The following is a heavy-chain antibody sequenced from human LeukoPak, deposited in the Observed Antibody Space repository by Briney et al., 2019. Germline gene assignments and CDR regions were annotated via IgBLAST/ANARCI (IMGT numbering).Heavy chain of an antibody. CDR2: ISNSGSTI. V-gene: IGHV3-11*01. J-gene: IGHJ6*03. CDR1: GFTFEASA. CDR3: ARGYGDDGIDFYYMDV. D-gene: IGHD4-17*01. Sequence: GGSLRLSCAASGFTFEASAMSWIRQAPGKGLEWVLYISNSGSTIYYADAVKGRFTISRDNAKNSLYLQMNSLRVEDTAVYYCARGYGDDGIDFYYMDVWGKGTTVTVSS.